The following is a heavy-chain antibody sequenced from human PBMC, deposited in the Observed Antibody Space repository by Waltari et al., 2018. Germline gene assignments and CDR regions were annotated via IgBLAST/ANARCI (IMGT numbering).Heavy chain of an antibody. D-gene: IGHD3-22*01. CDR1: GFTFSSYS. CDR2: ISSSRSYI. V-gene: IGHV3-21*01. Sequence: EVQLVESGGGLVKPGGSLRLSCAASGFTFSSYSMNWVRQAPGKGLEWVPSISSSRSYIYDADSVKGRFTISRDNAKNALYLQMNSLRAEDTAVYYCARDKGGSGYYSDYWGQGTLVTVSS. J-gene: IGHJ4*02. CDR3: ARDKGGSGYYSDY.